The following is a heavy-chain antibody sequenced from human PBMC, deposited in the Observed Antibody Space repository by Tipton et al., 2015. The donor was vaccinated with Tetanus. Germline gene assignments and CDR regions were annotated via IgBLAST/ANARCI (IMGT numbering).Heavy chain of an antibody. CDR2: IYNTGNT. CDR1: GGSISSTNYY. D-gene: IGHD3-22*01. J-gene: IGHJ3*02. Sequence: TLSLTCTVSGGSISSTNYYWGWIRQPPGKGLEWIGSIYNTGNTYYNPALTSRVTMSVDTSMVQFSLKLRSLTDADTAVYYCARLSSSANDAHGFDIWGQGTMFTVSS. V-gene: IGHV4-39*01. CDR3: ARLSSSANDAHGFDI.